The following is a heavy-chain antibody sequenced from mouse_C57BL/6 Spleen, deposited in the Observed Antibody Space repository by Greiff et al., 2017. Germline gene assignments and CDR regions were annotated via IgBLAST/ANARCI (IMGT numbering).Heavy chain of an antibody. CDR1: GFTFSNYW. CDR3: TITTIVAWYFDV. J-gene: IGHJ1*03. V-gene: IGHV6-3*01. CDR2: IRLKSDNYAT. D-gene: IGHD1-1*01. Sequence: EVQLQESGGGLVQPGGSMKLSCVASGFTFSNYWMNWVRQSPEKGLEWVAQIRLKSDNYATHYAESGQGRFTISRDVSKSDVYLHINNLRAEDTGIYYCTITTIVAWYFDVWGTGTTVTVSS.